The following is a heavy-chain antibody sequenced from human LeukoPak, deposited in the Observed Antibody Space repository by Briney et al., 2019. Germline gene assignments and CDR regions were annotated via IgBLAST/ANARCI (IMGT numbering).Heavy chain of an antibody. V-gene: IGHV4-59*12. CDR1: GGSISSYY. J-gene: IGHJ5*02. CDR2: IYYSGST. Sequence: SETLFLTCTVSGGSISSYYWSWIRQPPGKGLEWIGYIYYSGSTNYNPSLKSRVTISVDTSKNQFSLKLSSVTAADTAVYYCARAARPDWFDPWGQGTLVTVSS. CDR3: ARAARPDWFDP. D-gene: IGHD6-6*01.